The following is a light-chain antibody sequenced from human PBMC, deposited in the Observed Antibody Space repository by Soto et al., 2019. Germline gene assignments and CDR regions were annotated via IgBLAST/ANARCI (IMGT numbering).Light chain of an antibody. CDR1: QSVSSSY. J-gene: IGKJ4*01. V-gene: IGKV3-20*01. Sequence: EIVLTQSPGTLSLSPGERATLSCRASQSVSSSYLAWYQQKPGQAPRLLIHGASSRATGIPDRFSGSGSGTDFTLTISRLEPEDFAVYYCQHYGRSPAFGGGTKVEIK. CDR2: GAS. CDR3: QHYGRSPA.